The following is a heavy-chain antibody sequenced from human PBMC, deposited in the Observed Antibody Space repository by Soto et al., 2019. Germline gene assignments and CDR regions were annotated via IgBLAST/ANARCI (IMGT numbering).Heavy chain of an antibody. CDR3: ARVRIASRRGFFDY. V-gene: IGHV3-21*01. CDR1: GFTFSSYS. CDR2: ISSSSSYI. J-gene: IGHJ4*02. D-gene: IGHD6-6*01. Sequence: EVQLVESGGGLVKPGGSLRLSCAASGFTFSSYSMNWVRQAPGKGLEWVSSISSSSSYIYYADSVKGRFTISRDNAKNSLYRQMNSLRAEDTAVYYCARVRIASRRGFFDYWGQGTLVTVSS.